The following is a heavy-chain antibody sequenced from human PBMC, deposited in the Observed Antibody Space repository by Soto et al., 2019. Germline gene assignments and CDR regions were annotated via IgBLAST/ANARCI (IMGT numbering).Heavy chain of an antibody. CDR1: GCSISSGGYY. CDR3: ARLDVDTAMVHDY. D-gene: IGHD5-18*01. CDR2: IYYSGST. J-gene: IGHJ4*02. V-gene: IGHV4-31*03. Sequence: SETLSLTCTVSGCSISSGGYYWSWIRQHPGKGLEWIGYIYYSGSTYYNPSLKSRVTISVDTSKNQFSLKLSSVTAADTAVYYCARLDVDTAMVHDYWGQGTLVTVSS.